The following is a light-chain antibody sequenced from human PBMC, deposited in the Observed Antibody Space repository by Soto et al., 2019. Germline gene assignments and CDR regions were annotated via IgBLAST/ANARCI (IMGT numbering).Light chain of an antibody. CDR2: GAS. Sequence: VLAQSPGTLSLSPGERATLACRATQNVNSNFLAWYQHKVGQAPRLLLYGASIRAAGAPDRFTGGGSGTEFTLTISRVEPEAFAVYYCQHFGGSPPKYTFGQGTKLEI. V-gene: IGKV3-20*01. CDR1: QNVNSNF. J-gene: IGKJ2*01. CDR3: QHFGGSPPKYT.